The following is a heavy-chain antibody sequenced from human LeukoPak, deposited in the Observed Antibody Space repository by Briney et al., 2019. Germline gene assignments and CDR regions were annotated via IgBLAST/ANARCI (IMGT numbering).Heavy chain of an antibody. D-gene: IGHD6-13*01. CDR2: ISGSGGTT. CDR3: ANNRYSSRWRGAFDV. J-gene: IGHJ3*01. V-gene: IGHV3-23*01. CDR1: GFTFSSYS. Sequence: GGSLRLSCAASGFTFSSYSMNWVRQAPGKGLEWVSVISGSGGTTYYADSVKGRFTISRDSSKNTLYLQMNSLRAEDTAVYYCANNRYSSRWRGAFDVWGQGTMVTVSS.